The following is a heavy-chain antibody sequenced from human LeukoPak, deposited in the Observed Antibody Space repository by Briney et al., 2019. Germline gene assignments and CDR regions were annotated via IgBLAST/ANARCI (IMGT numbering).Heavy chain of an antibody. Sequence: ASVKVSCKASGYTFTSYGISWVRQAPGQGLEWMGWISAYNGNTNYAQKLQGRVTMTTDTSTSTAYMELRSLRSDDTAVYYCARLGTYSSSWYGSFDYWGQGTLVTVSS. J-gene: IGHJ4*02. D-gene: IGHD6-13*01. V-gene: IGHV1-18*01. CDR1: GYTFTSYG. CDR2: ISAYNGNT. CDR3: ARLGTYSSSWYGSFDY.